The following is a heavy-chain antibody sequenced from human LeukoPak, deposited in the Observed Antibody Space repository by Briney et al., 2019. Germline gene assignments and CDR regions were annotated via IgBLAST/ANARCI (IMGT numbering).Heavy chain of an antibody. CDR1: GFTFSSYG. CDR3: AKERSPLLYRYYFDY. J-gene: IGHJ4*02. V-gene: IGHV3-33*06. CDR2: IWYDGSNK. D-gene: IGHD2-2*02. Sequence: GGSLRLSCAASGFTFSSYGMHWVRQAPGKGLEWVAVIWYDGSNKYYADSVKGRFTISRDNSKNTLYLQMTSLRAEDTAVYYCAKERSPLLYRYYFDYWGQGTLVTVSS.